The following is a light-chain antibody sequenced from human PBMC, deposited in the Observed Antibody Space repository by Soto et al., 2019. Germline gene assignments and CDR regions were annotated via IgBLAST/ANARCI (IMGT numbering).Light chain of an antibody. CDR3: QQRTNWPT. CDR1: QSVSSY. V-gene: IGKV3-11*01. Sequence: EIVLTQSPATLSLSPGERATLSCRASQSVSSYLAWYQQKPGQAPRLLIYDASNRATGIPGRFSGSGSGTDFTLTISSLEPEDFAVYYCQQRTNWPTFGPGTKGDLK. CDR2: DAS. J-gene: IGKJ3*01.